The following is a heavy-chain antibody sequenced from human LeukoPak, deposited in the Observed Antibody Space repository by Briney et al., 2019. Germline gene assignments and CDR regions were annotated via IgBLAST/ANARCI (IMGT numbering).Heavy chain of an antibody. V-gene: IGHV4-59*01. CDR3: ARGLGSGSYYDSHYYGMDV. J-gene: IGHJ6*02. Sequence: SETLSLTCTVSGGSISSYYWSWIPQPPGKGLEWIGYIYYSGSTNYNPSLKSRVTISVDTSKNQFSLKLSSVTAADTAVYYCARGLGSGSYYDSHYYGMDVWGQGTTVTVSS. CDR2: IYYSGST. D-gene: IGHD3-10*01. CDR1: GGSISSYY.